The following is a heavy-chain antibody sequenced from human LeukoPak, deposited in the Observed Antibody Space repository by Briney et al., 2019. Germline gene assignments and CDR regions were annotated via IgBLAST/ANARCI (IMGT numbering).Heavy chain of an antibody. CDR2: IYNSRST. Sequence: PSETLSLTCTVSGGSTSSYYWTWIRQPPGERLEWMGYIYNSRSTNFNPALNSRVTISADASKNQFSLKLNSVTAADTAVYYCARRNVLTEGEAFDVWGQGTMVTVSS. V-gene: IGHV4-59*08. CDR3: ARRNVLTEGEAFDV. CDR1: GGSTSSYY. J-gene: IGHJ3*01. D-gene: IGHD3-9*01.